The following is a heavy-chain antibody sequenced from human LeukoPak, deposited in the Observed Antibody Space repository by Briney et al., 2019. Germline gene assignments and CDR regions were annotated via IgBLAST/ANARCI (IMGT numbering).Heavy chain of an antibody. D-gene: IGHD4-17*01. V-gene: IGHV4-59*01. J-gene: IGHJ5*02. CDR1: GGSISSYY. CDR2: IYYSGST. CDR3: ASYMTTVTTQGWFDP. Sequence: SETLSLTCTVSGGSISSYYWSGIRQPPGKGLEWIGYIYYSGSTNYNPSLKSRVTISVDTSKNQFSLKLSSVTAADTAVYYCASYMTTVTTQGWFDPWGQGTLVTVSS.